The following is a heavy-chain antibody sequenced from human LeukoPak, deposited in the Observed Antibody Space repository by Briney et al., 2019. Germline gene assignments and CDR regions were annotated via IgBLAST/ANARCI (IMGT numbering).Heavy chain of an antibody. J-gene: IGHJ4*02. CDR1: GGSFSGYY. D-gene: IGHD4-17*01. CDR3: ARGIYGDYYFDY. V-gene: IGHV4-34*01. CDR2: INHSGST. Sequence: SETLSLTCAVYGGSFSGYYGRWIRQPPGKGLEWIGEINHSGSTNYNPSLKSRVTISVDTSRNQFSLKLSSVTAADTAVYYCARGIYGDYYFDYWGQGTLVTVSS.